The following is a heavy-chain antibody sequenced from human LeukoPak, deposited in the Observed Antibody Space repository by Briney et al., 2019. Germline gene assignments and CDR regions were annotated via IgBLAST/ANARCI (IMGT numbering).Heavy chain of an antibody. CDR1: GGSFSGYY. CDR2: INHSGST. V-gene: IGHV4-34*01. Sequence: SETLSLTCTVYGGSFSGYYWSWIRQPPGKGLEWIGEINHSGSTNYNPSLKSRVTISVDTSKNQFSLKLSSVTAADTAVYYCAGSQNYYYYYMDVWGKGTTVTISS. CDR3: AGSQNYYYYYMDV. J-gene: IGHJ6*03.